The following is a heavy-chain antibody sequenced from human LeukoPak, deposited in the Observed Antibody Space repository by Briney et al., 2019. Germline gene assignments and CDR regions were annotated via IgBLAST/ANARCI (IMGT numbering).Heavy chain of an antibody. V-gene: IGHV3-15*01. CDR1: GFTFSNAW. Sequence: GGSLRLSYAASGFTFSNAWMSWVRQAPGKGLEWVGRIKSKTDGGTTDYAAPVKGRFTISRDDSKNTLYLQMNSLKTEDTAVYYCTTDLGLYSCGYFTVGWGQGTLVTVSS. CDR2: IKSKTDGGTT. CDR3: TTDLGLYSCGYFTVG. D-gene: IGHD5-18*01. J-gene: IGHJ4*02.